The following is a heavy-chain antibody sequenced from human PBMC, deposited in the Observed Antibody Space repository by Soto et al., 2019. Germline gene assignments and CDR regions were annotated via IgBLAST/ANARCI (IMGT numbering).Heavy chain of an antibody. J-gene: IGHJ4*02. CDR1: GFTFSNYA. D-gene: IGHD4-17*01. CDR3: TRDTMTTLN. Sequence: PGGSLRLSCAASGFTFSNYAMSWVRQAPGKGLEWVSLVSATAGKKYYTDSVKGRFTISRDNSKNSLYLQMNSLRAEDTAIYYCTRDTMTTLNWGEGT. CDR2: VSATAGKK. V-gene: IGHV3-23*01.